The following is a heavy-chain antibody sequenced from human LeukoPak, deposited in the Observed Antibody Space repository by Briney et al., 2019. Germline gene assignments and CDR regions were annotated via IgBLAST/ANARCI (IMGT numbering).Heavy chain of an antibody. Sequence: PGGSLRLSCAASGFTFSRYWMSWMRQAPGKGLEWIGEINHSGSTNYNPSLKSRVTISVDTSKNQFSLKLSSVTAADTAVYYCARTRCGSGGSVEDWGQGTQVTVSS. D-gene: IGHD6-19*01. CDR1: GFTFSRYW. CDR2: INHSGST. CDR3: ARTRCGSGGSVED. J-gene: IGHJ4*02. V-gene: IGHV4-34*01.